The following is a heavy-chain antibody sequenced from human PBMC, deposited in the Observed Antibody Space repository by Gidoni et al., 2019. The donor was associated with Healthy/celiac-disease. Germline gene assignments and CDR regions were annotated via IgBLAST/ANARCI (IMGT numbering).Heavy chain of an antibody. CDR1: GGSVSSGSYY. Sequence: QVQLQESGPGLVKPSETLSLTCTVSGGSVSSGSYYWSWIRQPPGKGLEWIGYIYYSGSTNYNPSLKSRVTISVDTSKNQFSLKLSSVTAADTAVYYCARDVSREVGNGYFDYWGQGTLVTVSS. CDR3: ARDVSREVGNGYFDY. J-gene: IGHJ4*02. V-gene: IGHV4-61*01. CDR2: IYYSGST. D-gene: IGHD1-26*01.